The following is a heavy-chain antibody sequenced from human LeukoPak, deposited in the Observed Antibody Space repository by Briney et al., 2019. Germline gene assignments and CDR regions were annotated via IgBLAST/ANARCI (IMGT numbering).Heavy chain of an antibody. CDR1: GGSISSSSYY. V-gene: IGHV4-39*01. Sequence: SETLSLTCTVSGGSISSSSYYWGWIRQPPGKGLEWIGSIYYSGRIYSNPSLKSRVTISLATSKNQFSLKLSSVTAADTAVYYCARPGQGYFDSWGPGTPVSVSS. CDR2: IYYSGRI. J-gene: IGHJ4*02. CDR3: ARPGQGYFDS.